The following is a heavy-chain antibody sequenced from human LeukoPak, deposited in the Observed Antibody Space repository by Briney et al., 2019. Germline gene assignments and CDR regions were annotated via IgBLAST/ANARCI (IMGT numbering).Heavy chain of an antibody. D-gene: IGHD3-22*01. V-gene: IGHV3-21*01. CDR2: ISSSSYI. CDR3: ARDPRSSGRIRGLDY. J-gene: IGHJ4*02. Sequence: NPGGSLRLSCAASGFTFSSYSMTWVRQAPGKGLEWVSSISSSSYIYYADSVKGRFTISRDNAKNSLYLQMNSLRAEDTAVYYCARDPRSSGRIRGLDYWGQGTLVTVSS. CDR1: GFTFSSYS.